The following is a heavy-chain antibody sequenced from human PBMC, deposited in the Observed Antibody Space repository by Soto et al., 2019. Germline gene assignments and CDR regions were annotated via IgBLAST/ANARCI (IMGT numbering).Heavy chain of an antibody. V-gene: IGHV3-33*01. J-gene: IGHJ6*02. Sequence: GGSLRLSCAASGFTFSSYGMHWVRQAPGKGLEWVAVIWYDGSNKYYADSVKGRFTISRDNSKNTLYLQMNSLRAEDTAVYYCARVGPYDFWGGYNYYYYGMDVWGQGTTVTVSS. D-gene: IGHD3-3*01. CDR1: GFTFSSYG. CDR3: ARVGPYDFWGGYNYYYYGMDV. CDR2: IWYDGSNK.